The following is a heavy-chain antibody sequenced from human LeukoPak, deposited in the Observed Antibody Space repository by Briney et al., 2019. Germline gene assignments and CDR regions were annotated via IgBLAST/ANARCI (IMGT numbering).Heavy chain of an antibody. D-gene: IGHD6-19*01. V-gene: IGHV4-59*11. CDR3: ARVSSSGWAYYYYYMDV. Sequence: SETLSLTCTVSGGSISSHYWSWIRQPPGKGLEGVGYIYYSGSTNYNPSLKSRVSIPVDTSKNQFALKLSSVTAADTAVYYCARVSSSGWAYYYYYMDVWGKGTTVTVSS. J-gene: IGHJ6*03. CDR1: GGSISSHY. CDR2: IYYSGST.